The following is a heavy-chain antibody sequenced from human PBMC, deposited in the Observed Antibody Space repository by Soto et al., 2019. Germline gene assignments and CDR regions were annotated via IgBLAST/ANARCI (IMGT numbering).Heavy chain of an antibody. D-gene: IGHD6-6*01. Sequence: QVHLVQSGAEVKKPGASVKVSCKASNETLTTYGISSVRQAPGQGLEWMGWVSGYSGHSSSAQEFQDRVIMTPDTSTNTAYMDLSSLTTDDSAVYFCARDSSSWGYYYGMEVWGQGTTVTVSS. CDR2: VSGYSGHS. CDR1: NETLTTYG. CDR3: ARDSSSWGYYYGMEV. V-gene: IGHV1-18*01. J-gene: IGHJ6*02.